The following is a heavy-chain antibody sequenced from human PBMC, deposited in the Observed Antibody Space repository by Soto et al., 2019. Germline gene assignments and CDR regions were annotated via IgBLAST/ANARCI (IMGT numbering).Heavy chain of an antibody. CDR3: ASLMGTSFDL. CDR2: ARNKANSDTT. V-gene: IGHV3-72*01. D-gene: IGHD2-8*01. CDR1: GFTFSDHH. J-gene: IGHJ4*02. Sequence: PGGSLRLSCAASGFTFSDHHMNLVRQAPGNGPEWDGRARNKANSDTTAFAGSVKGRFTISKNDSKLSLSMQRNSVKAEDTGVSFYASLMGTSFDLWGQGTLVTVSS.